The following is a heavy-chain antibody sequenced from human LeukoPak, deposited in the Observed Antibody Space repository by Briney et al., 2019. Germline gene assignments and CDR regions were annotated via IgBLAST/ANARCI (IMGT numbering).Heavy chain of an antibody. J-gene: IGHJ4*02. CDR2: IYYSGST. CDR1: GGSISSYY. Sequence: SETLSLTCTVSGGSISSYYWSWIRQPPGKGLEWIGYIYYSGSTNYNPSLKSRVTISVDTSKNQFSLKLSSVTAADTAVYYCARVAGSYYRGPGFYFGYWGQGTLVTVSS. D-gene: IGHD1-26*01. CDR3: ARVAGSYYRGPGFYFGY. V-gene: IGHV4-59*01.